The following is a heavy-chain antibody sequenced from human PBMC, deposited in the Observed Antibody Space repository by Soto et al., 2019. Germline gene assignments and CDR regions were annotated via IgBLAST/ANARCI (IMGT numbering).Heavy chain of an antibody. D-gene: IGHD3-10*01. CDR1: GGSIINYY. J-gene: IGHJ6*02. CDR2: ISYTGST. Sequence: QVQLQESGPGLLKPSETLSLTCTVSGGSIINYYWSWVRQSPGKGLEWIAYISYTGSTNYNPSFKSRATISVDTSKNQFSLNLSSVTAADSAVYYCARDGSSGGMDVWGQGTTVTVSS. CDR3: ARDGSSGGMDV. V-gene: IGHV4-59*01.